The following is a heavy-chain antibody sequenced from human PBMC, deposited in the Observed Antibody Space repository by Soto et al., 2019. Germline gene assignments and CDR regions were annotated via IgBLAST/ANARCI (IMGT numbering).Heavy chain of an antibody. D-gene: IGHD4-17*01. Sequence: EVQLVESGGGLVQPGGSLGLSCAASGFTFSSYSMNWVRQAPGKGLEWVSYISSSSSTIYYADSVKGRFTISRDNAKNSLYLQMNSLRDEDTAVYYCARDPGDYGEYGMDVWGQGTTVTVSS. V-gene: IGHV3-48*02. CDR3: ARDPGDYGEYGMDV. J-gene: IGHJ6*02. CDR2: ISSSSSTI. CDR1: GFTFSSYS.